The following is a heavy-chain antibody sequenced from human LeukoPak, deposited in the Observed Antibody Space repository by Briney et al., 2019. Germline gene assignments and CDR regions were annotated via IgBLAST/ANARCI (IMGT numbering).Heavy chain of an antibody. CDR1: GGSFSGYY. D-gene: IGHD2-15*01. J-gene: IGHJ6*03. CDR2: INHSGST. V-gene: IGHV4-34*01. Sequence: SETLSLTCAVYGGSFSGYYWSCIRQPPGKGLEWIGEINHSGSTNYNPSLKSRVTISVDTSKNQFSLKLSSVTAADTAVYYCARGKVVAAATPKKYYYYYYMDVWGKGTTVTVSS. CDR3: ARGKVVAAATPKKYYYYYYMDV.